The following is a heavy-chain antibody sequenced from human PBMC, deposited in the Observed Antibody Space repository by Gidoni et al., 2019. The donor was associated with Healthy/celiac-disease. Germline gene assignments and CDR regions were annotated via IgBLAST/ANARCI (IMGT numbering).Heavy chain of an antibody. CDR3: AAHYYDSSGYYYSPGGYFDY. D-gene: IGHD3-22*01. Sequence: EVQLVESGGGLVQPDRSLRLSSAASDFTFDDYALHWVRQAPGKGLEWVSGISWNSGSIGYADSVKGRVTISRDNAKNSLYLQMNSLRAEDTALYYCAAHYYDSSGYYYSPGGYFDYWGQGTLVTVSS. J-gene: IGHJ4*02. CDR1: DFTFDDYA. V-gene: IGHV3-9*01. CDR2: ISWNSGSI.